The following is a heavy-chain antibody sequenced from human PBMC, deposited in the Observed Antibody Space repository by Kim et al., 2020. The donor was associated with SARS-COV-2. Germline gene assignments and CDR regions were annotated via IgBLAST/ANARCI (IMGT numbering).Heavy chain of an antibody. J-gene: IGHJ5*02. CDR3: ARVRRNGSGSYLRSNWFDP. CDR2: IYYSGST. V-gene: IGHV4-31*03. CDR1: GGSISSGGYY. Sequence: SETLSLTCTVSGGSISSGGYYWSWIRQHPGKGLEWIGYIYYSGSTYYNPSLKSRVTISVDTSKNQFSLKLSSVTAADTAVYYCARVRRNGSGSYLRSNWFDPWGQGTLVTVSS. D-gene: IGHD3-10*01.